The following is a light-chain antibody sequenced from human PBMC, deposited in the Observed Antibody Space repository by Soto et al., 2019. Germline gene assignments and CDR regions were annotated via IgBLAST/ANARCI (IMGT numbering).Light chain of an antibody. CDR1: QGISSY. V-gene: IGKV1-9*01. CDR3: QQLNSYHPT. CDR2: AAS. Sequence: DIQLTQSPSFLSASVGDRVTITCRASQGISSYLAWYQQKPGKAPKLLIYAASTLQSGVPSRFSGSGSGTEFPLTISSLQPEDFATYYCQQLNSYHPTFGQGTRLEMK. J-gene: IGKJ5*01.